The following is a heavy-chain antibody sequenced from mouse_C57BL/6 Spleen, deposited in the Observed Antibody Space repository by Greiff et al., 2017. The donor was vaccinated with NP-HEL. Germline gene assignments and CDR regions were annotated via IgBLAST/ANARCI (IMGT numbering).Heavy chain of an antibody. D-gene: IGHD2-4*01. CDR1: GYTFTSYW. J-gene: IGHJ4*01. Sequence: VQLQQSGAELVRPGSSVKLSCKASGYTFTSYWMHWVKQRPIQGLEWIGNIDPSDSETHYNQKFKDKATLTVDKSSSTAYMQLSSLTSEDSAVYYCAREDYDYDAAFMDYWGQGTSVTVSS. CDR2: IDPSDSET. V-gene: IGHV1-52*01. CDR3: AREDYDYDAAFMDY.